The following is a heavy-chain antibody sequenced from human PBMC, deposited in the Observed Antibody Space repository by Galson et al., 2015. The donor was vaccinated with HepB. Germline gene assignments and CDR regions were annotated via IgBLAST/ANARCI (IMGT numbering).Heavy chain of an antibody. CDR2: IWYDGSNK. V-gene: IGHV3-33*06. D-gene: IGHD2-15*01. CDR1: GFTFSSYG. Sequence: SLRLSCAASGFTFSSYGMHWVRQAPGKGLEWVAVIWYDGSNKYYADSVKGRFTISRDNSKNTLYLQMNSLRAEDTAVYYCAKEERYCSGGSCLGGAFDIWGQGTMVTVSS. J-gene: IGHJ3*02. CDR3: AKEERYCSGGSCLGGAFDI.